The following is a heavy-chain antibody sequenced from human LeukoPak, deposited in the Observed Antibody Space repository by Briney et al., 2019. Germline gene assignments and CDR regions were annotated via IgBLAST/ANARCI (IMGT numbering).Heavy chain of an antibody. CDR1: GFTFSSYA. Sequence: QTGGSLRLSCAASGFTFSSYAMSWVRQAPGKGLEWVSAISGGSSGSTYYADSVTGRFTVSRDNSKNTVDLQMNNLRVDDTAIYYCAKDHANTPVVTNWGQGILVSVSS. V-gene: IGHV3-23*01. CDR2: ISGGSSGST. D-gene: IGHD2-21*02. J-gene: IGHJ4*02. CDR3: AKDHANTPVVTN.